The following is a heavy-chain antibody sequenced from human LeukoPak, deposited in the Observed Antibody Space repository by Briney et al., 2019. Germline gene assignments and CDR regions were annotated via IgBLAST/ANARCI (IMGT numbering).Heavy chain of an antibody. J-gene: IGHJ4*02. D-gene: IGHD2-2*01. CDR1: GSSISSYY. CDR2: VYYSGST. V-gene: IGHV4-59*12. CDR3: ARAEAIGSYALN. Sequence: SETLSLTCTVSGSSISSYYWSWIRQPPGKGLEWIGYVYYSGSTNYNPSLNSRVTISVDTSKNQFSLKLSSVTAADTAVYYCARAEAIGSYALNWGQGTLVTVSS.